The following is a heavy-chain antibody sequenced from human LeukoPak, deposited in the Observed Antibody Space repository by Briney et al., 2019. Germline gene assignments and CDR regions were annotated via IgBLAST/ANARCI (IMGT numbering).Heavy chain of an antibody. D-gene: IGHD6-13*01. V-gene: IGHV4-59*01. J-gene: IGHJ4*02. CDR2: IYYSGST. CDR1: GGSISSYY. Sequence: PSETLSLTCTVSGGSISSYYWSWIRQPPGKGLEWIGYIYYSGSTNYNPSLKSRVTISVDTSKNQFSLKLSSVTAADTAVYYCARGPVGSSWYRYWGQGTLVTVSS. CDR3: ARGPVGSSWYRY.